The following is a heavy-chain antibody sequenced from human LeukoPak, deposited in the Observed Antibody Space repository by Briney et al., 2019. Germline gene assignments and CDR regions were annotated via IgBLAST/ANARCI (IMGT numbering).Heavy chain of an antibody. Sequence: PGGSLRLSCAASGFTFSSYGMHWVRQAPGKGLEWVAFIRYDGSNKYYADSVKGRFTISRDNSKNPLYLQMNSLRAEDTAVYYCAKELQLAGGXXXFDXXXQXXXVT. D-gene: IGHD5-18*01. CDR2: IRYDGSNK. J-gene: IGHJ5*02. CDR1: GFTFSSYG. V-gene: IGHV3-30*02. CDR3: AKELQLAGGXXXFDX.